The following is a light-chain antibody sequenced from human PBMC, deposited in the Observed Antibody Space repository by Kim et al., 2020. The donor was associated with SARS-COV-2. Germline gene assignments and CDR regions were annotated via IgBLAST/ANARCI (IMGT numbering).Light chain of an antibody. Sequence: QSNTISCTVTSSDVGGYNYVSWYQQHPGKAPKVIIYDVSNRPSGVSNRFSGSKSGNTASLTISGLQADDEADYYCSSYTRSSTNYVFGTGTKVTVL. V-gene: IGLV2-14*03. CDR1: SSDVGGYNY. J-gene: IGLJ1*01. CDR2: DVS. CDR3: SSYTRSSTNYV.